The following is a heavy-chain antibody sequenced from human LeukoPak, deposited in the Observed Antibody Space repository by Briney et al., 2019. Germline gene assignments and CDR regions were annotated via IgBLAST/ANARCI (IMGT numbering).Heavy chain of an antibody. D-gene: IGHD5-12*01. Sequence: GASVKVSCKASGYTFTGYYMHWVRQAPGQGLEWMGWINPNSGGTNYAQKFQGRVTMTRDTSISTAYMELSRLRSDDTAVYYCARGWGGYDYLGLRYFDYWGQGTLVTVSS. V-gene: IGHV1-2*02. CDR2: INPNSGGT. J-gene: IGHJ4*02. CDR1: GYTFTGYY. CDR3: ARGWGGYDYLGLRYFDY.